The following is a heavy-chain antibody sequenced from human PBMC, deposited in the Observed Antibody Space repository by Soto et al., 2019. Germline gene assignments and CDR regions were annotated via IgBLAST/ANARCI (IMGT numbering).Heavy chain of an antibody. V-gene: IGHV1-69*13. CDR2: IIPIFGTA. Sequence: SVKVSCKASGGTFSSYAISWVRQAPGQGLEWMGGIIPIFGTANYAQKFQGRVTITADESTSTAYMELSSLRSEDTAVYYCAKDPLLRYDSSDYDYWGQGTLVTVYS. J-gene: IGHJ4*02. D-gene: IGHD3-22*01. CDR3: AKDPLLRYDSSDYDY. CDR1: GGTFSSYA.